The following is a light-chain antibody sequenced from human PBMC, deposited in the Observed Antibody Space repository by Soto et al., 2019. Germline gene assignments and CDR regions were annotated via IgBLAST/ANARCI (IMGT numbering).Light chain of an antibody. CDR1: QVISTS. J-gene: IGKJ5*01. V-gene: IGKV1-9*01. CDR3: QQLFDSPIT. CDR2: AAS. Sequence: DIQLTQSPPFLSPSILGIVTITCRASQVISTSLAWYQVKPGKAPKLLIYAASTLESGVPSRFSATVSGTEFSLTITSLQPEDFATYYCQQLFDSPITFGQGTRLEIK.